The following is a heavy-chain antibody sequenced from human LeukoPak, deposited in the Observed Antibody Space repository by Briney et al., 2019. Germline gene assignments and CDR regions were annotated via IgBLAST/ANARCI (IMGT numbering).Heavy chain of an antibody. CDR2: IYTSGST. Sequence: SETLSLTCTVSGGSISSYYWSWIRQPAGKGLEWIGRIYTSGSTNYNPSLKSRVTMSVDTSKNQFSLKLSSVTAADTAVYYCARDRDCSSTSCPPDWYFDLWGGGTLVTVSS. V-gene: IGHV4-4*07. CDR3: ARDRDCSSTSCPPDWYFDL. J-gene: IGHJ2*01. CDR1: GGSISSYY. D-gene: IGHD2-2*01.